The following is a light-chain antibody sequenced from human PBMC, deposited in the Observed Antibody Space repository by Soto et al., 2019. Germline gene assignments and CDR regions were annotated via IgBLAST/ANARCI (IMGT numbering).Light chain of an antibody. CDR1: SSDVGGYNY. CDR3: SSYAGSNNLV. Sequence: QSVLPQPPSASGSPGQSVTISCTGTSSDVGGYNYVSWYQQHPGKAPKLMIYEVSKRPSGVPDRFSGPKSGNTASLTVSGLQAEDEADYYCSSYAGSNNLVFGGGTKVTVL. J-gene: IGLJ2*01. CDR2: EVS. V-gene: IGLV2-8*01.